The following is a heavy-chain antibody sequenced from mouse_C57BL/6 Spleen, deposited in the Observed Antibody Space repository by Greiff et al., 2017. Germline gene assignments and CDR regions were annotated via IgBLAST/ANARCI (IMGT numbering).Heavy chain of an antibody. V-gene: IGHV5-17*01. D-gene: IGHD1-1*01. CDR2: ISSGSSTI. Sequence: EVQGVESGGGLVKPGGSLKLSCAASGFTFSDYGMHWVRQAPEKGLEWVAYISSGSSTIYYADTVKGRFTISRDNAKDTLFLQMSSLRSEDTAMYYCARPTTVPLYWYFDVWGTGTTVPVSS. J-gene: IGHJ1*03. CDR1: GFTFSDYG. CDR3: ARPTTVPLYWYFDV.